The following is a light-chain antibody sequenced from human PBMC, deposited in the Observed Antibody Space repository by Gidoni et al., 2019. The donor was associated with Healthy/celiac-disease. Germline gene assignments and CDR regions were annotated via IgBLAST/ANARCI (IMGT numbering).Light chain of an antibody. CDR3: QQRSNWRLT. CDR1: QIVSSY. V-gene: IGKV3-11*01. CDR2: DAS. Sequence: EIVLPQSPATLSLSPGERATLSCRASQIVSSYLAWYQQKPGQAPRLLIYDASNRATGIPARFSGSGSGTDFTLTISSLEPEDFAVYYCQQRSNWRLTFGGGTKVEIK. J-gene: IGKJ4*01.